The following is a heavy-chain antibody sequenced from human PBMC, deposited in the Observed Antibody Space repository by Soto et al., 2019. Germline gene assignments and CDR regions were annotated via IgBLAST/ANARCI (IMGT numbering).Heavy chain of an antibody. CDR1: GFTFSSYD. Sequence: PGGSLRLSCAASGFTFSSYDMHWVRQATEKGLEWVSAIGTAGDTYYPGSVKGRFTISRENAKNSLYLQMNSLRAGDTAVYYCARDPRDYYGSGTRGYYGMDVWGQGTTVTSP. D-gene: IGHD3-10*01. V-gene: IGHV3-13*01. J-gene: IGHJ6*02. CDR3: ARDPRDYYGSGTRGYYGMDV. CDR2: IGTAGDT.